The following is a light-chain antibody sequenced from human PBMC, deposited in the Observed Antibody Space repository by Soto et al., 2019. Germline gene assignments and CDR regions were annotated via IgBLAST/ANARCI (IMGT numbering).Light chain of an antibody. J-gene: IGKJ1*01. CDR2: HAS. CDR1: QNITNN. Sequence: DIQMTQSPSSLSASIGDRVTITCQASQNITNNLSWYQQKPGKAPNLLIYHASKLAKGVTSRFSGSGSGTEFTLTINNLQPDDLATYICQQYKSYSTFGRGTKVDIK. V-gene: IGKV1-33*01. CDR3: QQYKSYST.